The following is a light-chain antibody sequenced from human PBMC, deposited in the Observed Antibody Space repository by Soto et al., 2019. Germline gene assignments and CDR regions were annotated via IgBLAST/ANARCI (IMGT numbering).Light chain of an antibody. J-gene: IGKJ5*01. CDR2: GAS. V-gene: IGKV3-15*01. CDR3: QQYNNWPLA. Sequence: PGERVTLSCRASQSVSSSYLTWYQQKPGQAPRLLIYGASTRATDIPARFSGSGSGAEFTLTISSLQSEDFAVYFCQQYNNWPLAFGQGTRLEIK. CDR1: QSVSSSY.